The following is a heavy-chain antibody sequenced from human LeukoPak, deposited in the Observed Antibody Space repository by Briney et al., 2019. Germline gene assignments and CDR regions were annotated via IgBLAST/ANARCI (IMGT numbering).Heavy chain of an antibody. CDR1: GFTFDDYA. CDR2: ISRDGGTT. J-gene: IGHJ4*02. V-gene: IGHV3-43*02. Sequence: PGGSLRLSCATSGFTFDDYAFHWVRHVPGKGLEWVSLISRDGGTTSYGDSVKGRFTISRDNSKNSLYMQMNSLKTEDSALYYCTKDFSGSYENWGQGTLVPVSS. CDR3: TKDFSGSYEN. D-gene: IGHD3-10*01.